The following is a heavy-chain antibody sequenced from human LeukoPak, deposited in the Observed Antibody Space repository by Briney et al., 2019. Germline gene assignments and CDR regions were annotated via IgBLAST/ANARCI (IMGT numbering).Heavy chain of an antibody. CDR3: ARDSSSSLIFDY. D-gene: IGHD2-2*01. J-gene: IGHJ4*02. V-gene: IGHV1-3*01. CDR2: INAGNGNT. CDR1: GYTFTSYG. Sequence: AAVKVSCKASGYTFTSYGMHWVRQAPGQRLEWMGWINAGNGNTKYSQKFQGRVTITRDTSASTAYMELSSLRSEDTAVYYCARDSSSSLIFDYWGQGTLVTVFS.